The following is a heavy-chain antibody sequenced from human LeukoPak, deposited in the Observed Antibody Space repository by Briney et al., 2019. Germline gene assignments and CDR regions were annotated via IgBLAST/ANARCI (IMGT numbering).Heavy chain of an antibody. CDR1: GFTFSSYW. CDR3: ARDPLTLYNYYMDV. Sequence: GGSLRLSCAASGFTFSSYWMSWVRQAPGKRLEWVAKIKQDGSEKYYVDSVKGRFTISRDNAKNSLYLQMNSLRAEDTAVYYCARDPLTLYNYYMDVWGKGTTVTVSS. V-gene: IGHV3-7*01. CDR2: IKQDGSEK. D-gene: IGHD3-9*01. J-gene: IGHJ6*03.